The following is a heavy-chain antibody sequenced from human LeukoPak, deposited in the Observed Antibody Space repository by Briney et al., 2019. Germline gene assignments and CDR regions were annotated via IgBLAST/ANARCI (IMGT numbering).Heavy chain of an antibody. D-gene: IGHD6-13*01. CDR2: IKPDGSET. CDR3: GGFGYEAAVDL. Sequence: QPGGSLRLSCAASGFMFSTYWMTWVRQPPGKGLEFVANIKPDGSETYYVDSVKGRFTISRDNTKNLVFLQMNSLRGKDAAVYHCGGFGYEAAVDLWGQGTLVTVSS. CDR1: GFMFSTYW. J-gene: IGHJ4*02. V-gene: IGHV3-7*01.